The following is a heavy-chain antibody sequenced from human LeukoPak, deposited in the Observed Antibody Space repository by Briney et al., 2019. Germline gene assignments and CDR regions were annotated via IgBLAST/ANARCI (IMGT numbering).Heavy chain of an antibody. CDR3: ARLVAATGNFDY. J-gene: IGHJ4*02. CDR2: IYHSGST. CDR1: GGSISSGGYS. D-gene: IGHD6-13*01. Sequence: SQTLSLTCAVSGGSISSGGYSWSGIRQPPGKGLEWIGYIYHSGSTYYNPSLKSRVTISVDRSKNQFSLKLSSVTAADTAVYYCARLVAATGNFDYWGQGTLVTVSS. V-gene: IGHV4-30-2*01.